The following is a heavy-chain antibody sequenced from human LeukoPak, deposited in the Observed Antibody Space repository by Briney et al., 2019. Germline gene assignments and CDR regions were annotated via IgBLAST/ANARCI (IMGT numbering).Heavy chain of an antibody. Sequence: SETLSLTCAVSGGSINSHYRGWIRQPPGKGLQCIGDIYYTGKNNYNPSLKSRVTISLDTSKDHLSLNLTSVVAADTAIYYCVRRDTGWNYFDYWGQGILVTVSS. D-gene: IGHD6-19*01. CDR2: IYYTGKN. CDR3: VRRDTGWNYFDY. J-gene: IGHJ4*02. CDR1: GGSINSHY. V-gene: IGHV4-59*08.